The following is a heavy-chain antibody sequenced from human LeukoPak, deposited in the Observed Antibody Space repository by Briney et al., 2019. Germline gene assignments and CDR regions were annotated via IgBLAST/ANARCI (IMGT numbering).Heavy chain of an antibody. D-gene: IGHD2-21*01. V-gene: IGHV3-20*04. CDR1: GFTFDDHG. CDR3: ARDGGDCGGDSCYVDY. CDR2: IKWNGGST. Sequence: GGSLRLFCVASGFTFDDHGMSWVRQAPGKGPECVSGIKWNGGSTGYADSVEGRFTISRDNAKNSLHLQMNSLRAEDTAFYYCARDGGDCGGDSCYVDYWGQGTLVTVSS. J-gene: IGHJ4*02.